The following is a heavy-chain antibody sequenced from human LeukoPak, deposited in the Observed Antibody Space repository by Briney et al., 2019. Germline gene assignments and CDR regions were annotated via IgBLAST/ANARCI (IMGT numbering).Heavy chain of an antibody. V-gene: IGHV3-21*01. J-gene: IGHJ4*02. Sequence: PGGTLRLSCAASGFTFRNYGMSWVRQAPGKGLEWVSAISGDAADIFYADSAKGRFTTSRDNAKNSLYLHMNSLRAEDTAVYYCARDFRFLEDYWGQGTLVTVSS. CDR2: ISGDAADI. CDR1: GFTFRNYG. CDR3: ARDFRFLEDY. D-gene: IGHD3-3*01.